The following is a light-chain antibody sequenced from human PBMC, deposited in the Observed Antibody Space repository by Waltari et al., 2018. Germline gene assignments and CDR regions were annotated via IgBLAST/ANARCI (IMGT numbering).Light chain of an antibody. CDR3: QNHERLPAT. V-gene: IGKV3-20*01. CDR1: QSVSRF. J-gene: IGKJ1*01. Sequence: EIVLTQSPGTLSLPPGERATLSCRASQSVSRFLAWYQQKPGQAPRLLIYEASTRATGIPDRFSGSGFGTDFSLTISRLEPEDFAVYYCQNHERLPATFGQGTKVEIK. CDR2: EAS.